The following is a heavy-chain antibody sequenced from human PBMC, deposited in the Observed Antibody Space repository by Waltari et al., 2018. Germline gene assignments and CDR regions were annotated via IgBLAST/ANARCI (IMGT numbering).Heavy chain of an antibody. V-gene: IGHV1-24*01. CDR1: GYTLTELS. CDR2: FDPEDGEI. CDR3: ASNQVDYSNYFYFDY. J-gene: IGHJ4*02. D-gene: IGHD4-4*01. Sequence: QVHLVQSGAEVRRPGASVKVSCKVSGYTLTELSIHWVRQAPGKGLEWKGGFDPEDGEIIYAQKFQGRVTMTEDTSTDTVYMEVSSLRSEDTAVYYCASNQVDYSNYFYFDYWGQGTLVTVSS.